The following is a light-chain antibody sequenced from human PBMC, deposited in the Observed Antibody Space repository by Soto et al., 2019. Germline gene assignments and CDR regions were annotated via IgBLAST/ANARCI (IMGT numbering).Light chain of an antibody. CDR2: EVS. J-gene: IGLJ3*02. CDR1: RSDVGGYNY. V-gene: IGLV2-14*01. Sequence: QSALTQPASVSGSPGQSITISCTGTRSDVGGYNYVSWYQQHPGKAPKVMIYEVSNRPSGVSNRFSGSKSGNTASLTISGLQAEDEADYYCSSYTRSSTRVVGGGTKVTVL. CDR3: SSYTRSSTRV.